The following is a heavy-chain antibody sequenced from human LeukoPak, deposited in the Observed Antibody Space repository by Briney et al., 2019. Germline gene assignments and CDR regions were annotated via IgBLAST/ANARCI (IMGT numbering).Heavy chain of an antibody. CDR2: IYHSGST. J-gene: IGHJ4*02. CDR1: GGSISSGGYS. V-gene: IGHV4-30-2*01. Sequence: SQTLSLTCAVSGGSISSGGYSWSWIRQPPGKGLEWIGYIYHSGSTYYNPSLKSRVTISVDRSKNQFSLKLSSVTAADTAVYCCARAPYDSSGYYPFDYWGQGTLVTVSS. D-gene: IGHD3-22*01. CDR3: ARAPYDSSGYYPFDY.